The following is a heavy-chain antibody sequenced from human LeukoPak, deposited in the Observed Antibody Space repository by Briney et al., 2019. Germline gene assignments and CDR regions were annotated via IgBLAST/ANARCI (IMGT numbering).Heavy chain of an antibody. CDR2: INPSGGST. CDR3: ARDQDDDYGGNTDLDY. V-gene: IGHV1-46*01. Sequence: ASVKVSCKASGYTFTGYYMHWVRQAPGQGLEWMGIINPSGGSTSYAQKFQGRVTMTRDTSTSTVYMELSSLRSEDTAVYYCARDQDDDYGGNTDLDYWGQETLVTVPS. D-gene: IGHD4-23*01. CDR1: GYTFTGYY. J-gene: IGHJ4*02.